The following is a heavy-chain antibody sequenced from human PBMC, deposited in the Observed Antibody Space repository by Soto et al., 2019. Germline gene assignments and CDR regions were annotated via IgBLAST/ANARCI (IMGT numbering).Heavy chain of an antibody. CDR1: GFKFSNYA. Sequence: GAPRLSCAASGFKFSNYAMSWVRQAPGKGLEWVSLISATGGGTYYADSVKGRFTISRDNSHNTLYLQVHSLTAEDTAVYYCAKDRRAGGNSAFYFDFWGQGAQVTVPS. CDR2: ISATGGGT. J-gene: IGHJ4*02. V-gene: IGHV3-23*01. CDR3: AKDRRAGGNSAFYFDF. D-gene: IGHD3-16*01.